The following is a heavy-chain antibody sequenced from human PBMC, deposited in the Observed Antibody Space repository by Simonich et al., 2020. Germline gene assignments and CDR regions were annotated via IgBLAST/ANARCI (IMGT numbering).Heavy chain of an antibody. CDR1: GGSFSGYH. D-gene: IGHD1-1*01. CDR2: INHSGST. CDR3: ARGKGWKNAFDI. V-gene: IGHV4-34*01. J-gene: IGHJ3*02. Sequence: QVQLQQWGAGLLKPSETLSLTCAVYGGSFSGYHWSWIRQPPGKGLEWIREINHSGSTNYNPSLKSRVTISVDTSKNQFSLKLSSVTAADTAVYYCARGKGWKNAFDIWGQGTMVTVSS.